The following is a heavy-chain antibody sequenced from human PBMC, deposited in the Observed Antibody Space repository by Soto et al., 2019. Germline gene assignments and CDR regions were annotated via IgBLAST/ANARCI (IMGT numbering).Heavy chain of an antibody. J-gene: IGHJ6*02. CDR1: GGSISSYY. CDR2: IYYSGST. CDR3: ARTPIRVYCSGGSCSSRDDYYGMDV. Sequence: SETLSLTCTVSGGSISSYYWSWIRHPPGKGLEWIGYIYYSGSTNYNPSLTGRVTISVDTSKNQFSLKLSSVTAADTAVYYCARTPIRVYCSGGSCSSRDDYYGMDVWGQGTTVTVSS. V-gene: IGHV4-59*01. D-gene: IGHD2-15*01.